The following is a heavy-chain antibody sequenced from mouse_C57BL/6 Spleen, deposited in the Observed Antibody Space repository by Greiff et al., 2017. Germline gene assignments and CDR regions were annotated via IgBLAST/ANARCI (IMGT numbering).Heavy chain of an antibody. D-gene: IGHD2-4*01. CDR3: ASKYDYDEGFAY. J-gene: IGHJ3*01. CDR1: GYSITSGYY. Sequence: DVQLQESGPGLVKPSQSLSLTCSVTGYSITSGYYWNWIRQFPGNKLEWMGYISYDGSNNYNPSLKNRISITRDTSKNQFFLKLNSVTTEDTATYYCASKYDYDEGFAYWGQGTLVTVSA. CDR2: ISYDGSN. V-gene: IGHV3-6*01.